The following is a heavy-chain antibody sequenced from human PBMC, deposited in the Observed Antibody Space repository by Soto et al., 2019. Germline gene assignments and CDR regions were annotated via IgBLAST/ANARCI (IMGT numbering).Heavy chain of an antibody. CDR3: ARDTVTMVRRTRYGMDV. J-gene: IGHJ6*02. Sequence: PSETLSLTCTVSGGSISIYYWSWIRQPAGKGLEWIGRIYTSGSTNYNPSLKSRVTMSVDTSKNQFSLKLSSVTAADTAVYYCARDTVTMVRRTRYGMDVWGQGTTVTVSS. CDR1: GGSISIYY. CDR2: IYTSGST. V-gene: IGHV4-4*07. D-gene: IGHD3-10*01.